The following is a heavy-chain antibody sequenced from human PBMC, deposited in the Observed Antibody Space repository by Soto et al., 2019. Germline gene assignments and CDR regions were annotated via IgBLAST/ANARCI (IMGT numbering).Heavy chain of an antibody. CDR2: INHSGST. J-gene: IGHJ6*02. V-gene: IGHV4-34*01. CDR1: GGSFSGYY. Sequence: PSETLSLTCAVYGGSFSGYYWSWIRQPPGKGLEWIGEINHSGSTNYNPSLKSRVTISVDTSKNQFSLKPSSVTAADTAVYYCARLSIAARPGEYGMDVWGQGTTVTVSS. CDR3: ARLSIAARPGEYGMDV. D-gene: IGHD6-6*01.